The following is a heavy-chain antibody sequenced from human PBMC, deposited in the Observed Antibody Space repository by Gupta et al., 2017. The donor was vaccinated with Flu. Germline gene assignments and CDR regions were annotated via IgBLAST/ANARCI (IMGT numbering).Heavy chain of an antibody. D-gene: IGHD6-19*01. J-gene: IGHJ4*02. Sequence: QVQLQQWGAGLLKPSETLSLPCAVYGGSFRGYYWSLIRQPPGKGLEWIGEINHSGSTNYNPSLKSRVTISVDTSKNQFSLKLSSVTAADTAVYYCARGPRQWLVSPFDYWGQGTLVTVSS. CDR3: ARGPRQWLVSPFDY. CDR2: INHSGST. CDR1: GGSFRGYY. V-gene: IGHV4-34*01.